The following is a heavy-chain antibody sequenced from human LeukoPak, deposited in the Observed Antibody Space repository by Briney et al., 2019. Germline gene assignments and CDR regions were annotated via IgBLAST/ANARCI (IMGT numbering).Heavy chain of an antibody. V-gene: IGHV3-74*01. Sequence: GGSLRLSCAASGFTFRTYWMHWVRLAPGEGLVWVSRISTDAGSTTDYADSVKGRFTISRDNTKNTLYLQMNSLRAEDTAAYYCARDLSSGSYRFLDYWGQGTLVTVAS. J-gene: IGHJ4*02. CDR3: ARDLSSGSYRFLDY. D-gene: IGHD1-26*01. CDR2: ISTDAGSTT. CDR1: GFTFRTYW.